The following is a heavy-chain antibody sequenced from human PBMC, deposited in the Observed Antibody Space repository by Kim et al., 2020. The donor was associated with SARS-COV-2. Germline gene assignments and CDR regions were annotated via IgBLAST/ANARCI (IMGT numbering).Heavy chain of an antibody. V-gene: IGHV7-4-1*02. CDR3: ARDRAYGSYDY. D-gene: IGHD2-21*01. CDR2: P. Sequence: PTYAQSFTGRFVFSLDTSVSTAYLQITSLKSEDTAVYYCARDRAYGSYDYWGQGTLVTVSS. J-gene: IGHJ4*02.